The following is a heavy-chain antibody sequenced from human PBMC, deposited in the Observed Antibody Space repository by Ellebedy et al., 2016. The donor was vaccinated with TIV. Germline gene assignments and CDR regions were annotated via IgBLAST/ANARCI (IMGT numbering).Heavy chain of an antibody. V-gene: IGHV3-21*01. Sequence: MNWAESVKDRFTISRDNAKNSLYLQMNSLRAEDTAVYYCARGGYDFWNPRYWGQGTLVTVSS. D-gene: IGHD3-3*01. CDR3: ARGGYDFWNPRY. CDR2: M. J-gene: IGHJ4*02.